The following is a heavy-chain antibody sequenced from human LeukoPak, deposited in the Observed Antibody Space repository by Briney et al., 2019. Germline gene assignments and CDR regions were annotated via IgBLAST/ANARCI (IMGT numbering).Heavy chain of an antibody. J-gene: IGHJ3*02. CDR1: GFTFSDYY. D-gene: IGHD6-19*01. Sequence: GGSLRLSCAASGFTFSDYYMSWIRQAPGKGLEWVSYISSSGSTIYYADSVKGRFTISRDNAKNSLYLQMNSLRAEDTAVYYCASAYRSGWSPGAFDIWGQGTMVTVSS. CDR3: ASAYRSGWSPGAFDI. CDR2: ISSSGSTI. V-gene: IGHV3-11*01.